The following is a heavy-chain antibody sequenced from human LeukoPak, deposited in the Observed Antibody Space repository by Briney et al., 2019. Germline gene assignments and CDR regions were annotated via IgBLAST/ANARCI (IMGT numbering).Heavy chain of an antibody. CDR3: AKTKDILATIWGGFNTAFDS. D-gene: IGHD5-12*01. J-gene: IGHJ3*01. Sequence: PGGSLRLSCAASGFTFTTYWMSWVRQAPGKGLEWVANIKQDGTEKYYVDSVKGRFTISRDNAKNSLYLQMNSLRAEDTAVYYCAKTKDILATIWGGFNTAFDSWGQGTMVTVSS. V-gene: IGHV3-7*01. CDR1: GFTFTTYW. CDR2: IKQDGTEK.